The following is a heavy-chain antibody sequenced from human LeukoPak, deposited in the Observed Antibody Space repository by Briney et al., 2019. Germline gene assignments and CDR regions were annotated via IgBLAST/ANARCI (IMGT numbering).Heavy chain of an antibody. CDR2: INHSGST. CDR1: GGSFSGYY. CDR3: ARGLGLSAFDI. V-gene: IGHV4-34*01. Sequence: SETLSLTCAVYGGSFSGYYWSWIRQPPGKGLEWIGEINHSGSTNYNPSLKSRVTISVDTSKNQFSLKLSSVTAADTAVYYCARGLGLSAFDIWGQGTMVTVSS. J-gene: IGHJ3*02.